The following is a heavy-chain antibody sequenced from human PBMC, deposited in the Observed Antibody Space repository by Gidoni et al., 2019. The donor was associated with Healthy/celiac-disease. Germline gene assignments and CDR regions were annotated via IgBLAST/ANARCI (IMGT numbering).Heavy chain of an antibody. CDR3: ARAWELPPYALDY. J-gene: IGHJ4*02. Sequence: QVPLQESGPGLVRPSKTLSLTCTVAGRSISSYYWSWILPPPGKGLEWIGYSYSSGSTNYNPSLKSRVTISVDTSKNQFSLKLSSVTAADTAVYYCARAWELPPYALDYWGQGTLVTVSS. D-gene: IGHD1-26*01. V-gene: IGHV4-59*01. CDR1: GRSISSYY. CDR2: SYSSGST.